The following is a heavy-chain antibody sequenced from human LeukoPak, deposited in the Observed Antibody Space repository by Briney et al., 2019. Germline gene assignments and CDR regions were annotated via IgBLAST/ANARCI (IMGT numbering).Heavy chain of an antibody. CDR2: IYPGDSDT. CDR1: GYGFTSYW. D-gene: IGHD1-26*01. CDR3: ARQTYSGSYYPVFSFDY. Sequence: GESLQISCKGSGYGFTSYWIGWGRRMPGKGGEWMGIIYPGDSDTRYSPSFQGQVTISADKSINTAYLQWSSLKASDTAMYYCARQTYSGSYYPVFSFDYWGQGTLVTVSS. J-gene: IGHJ4*02. V-gene: IGHV5-51*01.